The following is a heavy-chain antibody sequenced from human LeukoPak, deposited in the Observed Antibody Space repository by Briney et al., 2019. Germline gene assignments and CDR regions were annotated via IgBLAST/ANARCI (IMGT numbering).Heavy chain of an antibody. J-gene: IGHJ3*02. CDR3: AEGRYGAFDI. Sequence: GGSLRLSCAASGFTFSSYSMNWVRQAPGKGLEWVSSITTSGNYIYYADSVKGRFTISRDNAKNSLYLQMNSLRAEDTALYYCAEGRYGAFDIWGQGTMVIVSS. V-gene: IGHV3-21*01. CDR1: GFTFSSYS. CDR2: ITTSGNYI. D-gene: IGHD3-16*01.